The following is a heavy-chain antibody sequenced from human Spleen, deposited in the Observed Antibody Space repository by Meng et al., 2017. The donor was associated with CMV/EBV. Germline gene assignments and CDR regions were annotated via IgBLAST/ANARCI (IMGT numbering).Heavy chain of an antibody. CDR3: TRTGNGRAY. CDR2: IRSKVNSYAT. Sequence: GESLKISCAASGFNFSGSAMHWVRQASGKGLEWVGHIRSKVNSYATAYAASVKGRFTISRDDSNTTTYLQMNNLKTEDTAVYYCTRTGNGRAYGGQGALVTVSS. D-gene: IGHD2-8*01. V-gene: IGHV3-73*01. CDR1: GFNFSGSA. J-gene: IGHJ4*02.